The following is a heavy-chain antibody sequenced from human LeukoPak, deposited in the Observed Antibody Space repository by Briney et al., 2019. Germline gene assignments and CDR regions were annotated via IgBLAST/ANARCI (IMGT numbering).Heavy chain of an antibody. Sequence: PGESLRLSCAASGFTFSSYAMSWVRQAPGRGLEWVSTISESGGSTYYADSVKGRFTISRDNSKNTLYLQMSSLRAGDTAVYYCVKDGSGSYYTYYFDYWGQGTLVTVSS. CDR3: VKDGSGSYYTYYFDY. V-gene: IGHV3-23*01. CDR2: ISESGGST. CDR1: GFTFSSYA. J-gene: IGHJ4*02. D-gene: IGHD3-10*01.